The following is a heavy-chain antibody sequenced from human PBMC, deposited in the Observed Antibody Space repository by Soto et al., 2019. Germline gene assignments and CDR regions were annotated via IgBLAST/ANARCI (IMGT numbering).Heavy chain of an antibody. CDR2: ISHKSSAI. CDR3: ARDTYSSNTVTIMDY. V-gene: IGHV3-48*02. J-gene: IGHJ4*02. D-gene: IGHD4-17*01. Sequence: EVQLVESGGGLVQPGGSLRLSCAASGFTFSNYAMNWVRQAPGKGLEWVSYISHKSSAIYHADSVKGRFTISRDNAKNSLYLQMNSLRDEDTAVYYCARDTYSSNTVTIMDYWGQGTLVTVSS. CDR1: GFTFSNYA.